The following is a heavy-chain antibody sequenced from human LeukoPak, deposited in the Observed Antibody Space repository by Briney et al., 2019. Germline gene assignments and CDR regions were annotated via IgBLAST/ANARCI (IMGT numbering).Heavy chain of an antibody. Sequence: SETLSLTCTVSGGSISSSSYYWGWIRQPPGKGLEWIGSIYYSGSTYYNPSLKSRVTISVDTSKNQFSLKLSSVTAADTAVYYCARVWGHRYYFDYWGQGTLVTVSS. CDR3: ARVWGHRYYFDY. D-gene: IGHD3-16*01. V-gene: IGHV4-39*01. CDR1: GGSISSSSYY. J-gene: IGHJ4*02. CDR2: IYYSGST.